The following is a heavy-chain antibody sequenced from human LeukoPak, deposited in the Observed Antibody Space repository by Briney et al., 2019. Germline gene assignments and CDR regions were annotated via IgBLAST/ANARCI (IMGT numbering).Heavy chain of an antibody. CDR1: GFTFSGYW. Sequence: GGSLTLSCDVWGFTFSGYWMRWARDARGKGLECVVSINPDGSHKLYVDSVNGRFTISRDNTKSSLYLQMNSLGAEDTAMYYCAKLLGTATTYDSWGQGTRVTVSS. CDR3: AKLLGTATTYDS. D-gene: IGHD5-24*01. J-gene: IGHJ4*02. CDR2: INPDGSHK. V-gene: IGHV3-7*01.